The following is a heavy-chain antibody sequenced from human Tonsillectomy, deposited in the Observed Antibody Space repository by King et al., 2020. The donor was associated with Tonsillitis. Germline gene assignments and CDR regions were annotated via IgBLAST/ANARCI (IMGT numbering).Heavy chain of an antibody. V-gene: IGHV3-23*04. CDR2: IGGSGGNT. J-gene: IGHJ5*02. Sequence: VQLVQSGGGLVQPGGSLRLSCAASGFTFSSYAMNWVRQAPGKGLECVSAIGGSGGNTYYADSVKGRFTISRDNSKNTLYVQMNSLRAEDTAVYYCAKEGYTSGWFAGNWFDPWGQGTLVTVSS. CDR3: AKEGYTSGWFAGNWFDP. D-gene: IGHD6-19*01. CDR1: GFTFSSYA.